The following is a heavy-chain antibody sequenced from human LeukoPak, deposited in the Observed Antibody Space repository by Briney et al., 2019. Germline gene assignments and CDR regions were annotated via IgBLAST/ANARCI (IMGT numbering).Heavy chain of an antibody. V-gene: IGHV5-51*01. J-gene: IGHJ4*02. D-gene: IGHD6-19*01. CDR2: NYPGDSDT. CDR1: GYSFSNYW. Sequence: GESLKISCKGSGYSFSNYWIGWVRQMPGKGLEWMGVNYPGDSDTRYSPSFQGQVTISADKSISTAYLQWSSLKASDTAMYYCARRAGGYSSGWYSYYFDYWGQGTLVTVSS. CDR3: ARRAGGYSSGWYSYYFDY.